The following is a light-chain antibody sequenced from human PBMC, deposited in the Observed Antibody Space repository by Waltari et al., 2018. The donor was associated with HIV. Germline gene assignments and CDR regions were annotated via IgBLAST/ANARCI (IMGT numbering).Light chain of an antibody. CDR1: QSDRSY. CDR2: DPS. J-gene: IGKJ2*01. CDR3: QQRFKWPNT. Sequence: EIVLTQSPDTLSLSPGERATLSCRASQSDRSYLAWYQQKPGQAPRLLVYDPSNRATGIPARFSGSGSGTDFTLTISSLEPEDFAVYYCQQRFKWPNTFGQGTKLEI. V-gene: IGKV3-11*01.